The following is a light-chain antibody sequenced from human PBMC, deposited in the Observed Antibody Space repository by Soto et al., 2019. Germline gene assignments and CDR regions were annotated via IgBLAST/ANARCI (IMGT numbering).Light chain of an antibody. CDR2: SNN. J-gene: IGLJ2*01. CDR1: SSNIGSNS. Sequence: QSVLTQPPSASGTPGQRVTISCSGSSSNIGSNSVTWYQHLPGTAPKLLINSNNQRPSGVPDRFSGSKSGTSASLAISGLQSEDEADYYCAAWDDSLNGHVVFGGGTKVTVL. V-gene: IGLV1-44*01. CDR3: AAWDDSLNGHVV.